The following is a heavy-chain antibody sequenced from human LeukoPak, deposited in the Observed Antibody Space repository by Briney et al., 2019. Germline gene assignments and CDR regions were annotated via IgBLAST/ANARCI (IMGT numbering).Heavy chain of an antibody. CDR1: GVSITNSRYY. V-gene: IGHV4-39*01. D-gene: IGHD3-16*01. CDR3: VTYAGFDWHHYFDY. J-gene: IGHJ4*02. Sequence: SETLSLTCTLSGVSITNSRYYWGWVRQPPGKELEWIGSIHYGGNTYYNPSLRSRVTLSIESSRSQFSMRLSSMTATDTAVYYCVTYAGFDWHHYFDYWVRGFLVTVSS. CDR2: IHYGGNT.